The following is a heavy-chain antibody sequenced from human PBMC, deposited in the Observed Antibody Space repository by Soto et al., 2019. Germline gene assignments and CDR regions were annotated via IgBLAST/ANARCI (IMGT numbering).Heavy chain of an antibody. J-gene: IGHJ5*02. CDR2: INAGGGYT. V-gene: IGHV1-46*03. D-gene: IGHD2-21*02. CDR1: GYSFTNYY. CDR3: TRGGAIVVVTSTFDL. Sequence: ASVKVSCKASGYSFTNYYMHWVRQAPGQGLEWMGTINAGGGYTTYAQRFQGRVTMTRDTSTSTVSMELSSLRYEDTALYYCTRGGAIVVVTSTFDLWCQGTLVTVS.